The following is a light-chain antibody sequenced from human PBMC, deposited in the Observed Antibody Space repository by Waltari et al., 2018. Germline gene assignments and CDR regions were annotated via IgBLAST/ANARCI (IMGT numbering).Light chain of an antibody. CDR3: AVWDDSLNGWM. CDR1: SSNIGSKT. V-gene: IGLV1-44*01. J-gene: IGLJ3*02. CDR2: NNN. Sequence: QSVVTQSPSASGPPGQRVTISCSGSSSNIGSKTVNWYQHLPGTAPKLLIHNNNQRPAGVPVRFSGSNSDTSASLAISGLQSEDEAEYYCAVWDDSLNGWMFGGGTKLTVL.